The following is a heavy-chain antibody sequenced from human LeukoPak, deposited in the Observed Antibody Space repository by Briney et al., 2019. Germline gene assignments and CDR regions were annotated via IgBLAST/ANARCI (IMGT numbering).Heavy chain of an antibody. CDR2: TRNKANSYTT. J-gene: IGHJ6*03. D-gene: IGHD2-15*01. CDR1: GFTFSDHY. Sequence: PGGSLRLSCAASGFTFSDHYRVWVGQAPGKGLEWVGRTRNKANSYTTEYAASVKGRFTISRDDSKNSLYLQMNSLKTEDTAVYYCARETKRGYCSGGSCYSFRDYYYYYYMDVWGKGTTVTVSS. CDR3: ARETKRGYCSGGSCYSFRDYYYYYYMDV. V-gene: IGHV3-72*01.